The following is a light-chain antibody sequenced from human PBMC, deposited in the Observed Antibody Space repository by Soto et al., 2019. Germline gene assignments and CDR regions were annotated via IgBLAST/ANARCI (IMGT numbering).Light chain of an antibody. J-gene: IGLJ2*01. CDR2: SNN. V-gene: IGLV1-44*01. CDR1: SSNIGNNL. Sequence: QSVLTQPPSASGTPGQRVTISCSGSSSNIGNNLVNWYQQLPGTAPKLLMYSNNQRPSGVPDRFSGSKSGTSASLAISGLQSEDVADYYCAAWDDSLNGVLFGGGTKLTVL. CDR3: AAWDDSLNGVL.